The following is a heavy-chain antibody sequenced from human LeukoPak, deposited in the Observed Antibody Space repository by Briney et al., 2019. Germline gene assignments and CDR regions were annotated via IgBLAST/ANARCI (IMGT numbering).Heavy chain of an antibody. CDR3: ARNGRVPGFDP. D-gene: IGHD1-1*01. V-gene: IGHV4-59*08. J-gene: IGHJ5*02. CDR1: GGSISSYY. Sequence: SETLSLTCTVSGGSISSYYWSWIRQPPGKGVEWIGYIYYSGSTNYNPSLKSRVTISVDTSKNQFSLKLSSVTAADTAVYYCARNGRVPGFDPWGQGTLVTVSS. CDR2: IYYSGST.